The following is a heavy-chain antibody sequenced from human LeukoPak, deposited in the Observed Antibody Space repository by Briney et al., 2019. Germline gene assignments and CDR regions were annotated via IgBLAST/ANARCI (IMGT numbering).Heavy chain of an antibody. CDR2: IYYSGST. J-gene: IGHJ5*02. CDR1: GGSISSYH. CDR3: ARHVPGYCSSTSCSPAYWFDP. V-gene: IGHV4-59*08. D-gene: IGHD2-2*01. Sequence: SETLFLTFSVPGGSISSYHWGWIRQPPGRGLEWIEYIYYSGSTNYNPSLKSRVTISVDTSNNQFSLKLSSVTAADTAVYYCARHVPGYCSSTSCSPAYWFDPWGQGTLVTVSS.